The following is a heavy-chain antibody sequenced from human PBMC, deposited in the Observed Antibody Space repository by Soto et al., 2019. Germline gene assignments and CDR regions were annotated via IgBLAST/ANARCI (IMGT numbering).Heavy chain of an antibody. J-gene: IGHJ6*02. V-gene: IGHV4-59*01. CDR2: IYYSGST. Sequence: SETLSLTCTVSGGSISSYYWSWIRQPPGKGLEWIGYIYYSGSTNYNPSLKSRVTISVDTSKDQFSLKLSSVTAADTAVYYCARVEGDSSSFYYGMDVWGQGTTVTVSS. D-gene: IGHD6-6*01. CDR1: GGSISSYY. CDR3: ARVEGDSSSFYYGMDV.